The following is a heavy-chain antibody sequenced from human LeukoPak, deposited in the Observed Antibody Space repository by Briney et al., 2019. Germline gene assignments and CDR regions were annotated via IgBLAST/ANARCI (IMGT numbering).Heavy chain of an antibody. Sequence: SETLSLTCIVSGYSISNDYYWGWVRQPPGKGLEWIGSVYHTGSPYYNPSLKSRVTISVDASKNHLSLRLRSVTAADTAVYYCARGGLVVAVYFDFWGKGTLVTVSS. V-gene: IGHV4-38-2*02. J-gene: IGHJ4*02. CDR1: GYSISNDYY. CDR3: ARGGLVVAVYFDF. D-gene: IGHD2-15*01. CDR2: VYHTGSP.